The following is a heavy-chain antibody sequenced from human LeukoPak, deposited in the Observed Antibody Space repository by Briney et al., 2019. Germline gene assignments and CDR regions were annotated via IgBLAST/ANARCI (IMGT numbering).Heavy chain of an antibody. CDR3: AALSAAAGTSNWFDP. CDR1: GGSISSSSYY. CDR2: IYYSGST. D-gene: IGHD6-13*01. V-gene: IGHV4-39*07. J-gene: IGHJ5*02. Sequence: PSETLSLTCTVSGGSISSSSYYWGWIRQPPGKGLEWIGSIYYSGSTNYNPSLKSRVTISVDTSKNQFSLKLGSVTAADTAVYYCAALSAAAGTSNWFDPWGQGTLVTVSS.